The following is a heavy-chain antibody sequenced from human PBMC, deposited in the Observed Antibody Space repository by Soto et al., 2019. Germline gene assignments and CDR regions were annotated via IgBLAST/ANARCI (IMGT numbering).Heavy chain of an antibody. CDR2: INPRGCST. CDR1: GYTFTSYY. V-gene: IGHV1-46*01. Sequence: ASVKVSCKASGYTFTSYYMHWVRQAPGQGLEWMGIINPRGCSTSYAQKFQGRVTMTRDTSTSTVYMELSSLRSEDTAVYYCAREVLWFGAPRYDYYGMDVWGQGXTVTV. J-gene: IGHJ6*02. CDR3: AREVLWFGAPRYDYYGMDV. D-gene: IGHD3-10*01.